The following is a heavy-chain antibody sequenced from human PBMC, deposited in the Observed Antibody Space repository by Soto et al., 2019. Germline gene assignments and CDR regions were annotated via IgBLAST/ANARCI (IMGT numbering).Heavy chain of an antibody. V-gene: IGHV4-31*03. Sequence: SETLSLTCTVSGGSISSGGYYWSWIRQHPGKGLEWIGYIYYSGSTYYNPSLKSRVTISVDTSKNQFSLKLSSVTAADTAVYYCARGTTPSITMIVTAPQPAFDIWGQGTMVTVSS. CDR2: IYYSGST. J-gene: IGHJ3*02. CDR3: ARGTTPSITMIVTAPQPAFDI. D-gene: IGHD3-22*01. CDR1: GGSISSGGYY.